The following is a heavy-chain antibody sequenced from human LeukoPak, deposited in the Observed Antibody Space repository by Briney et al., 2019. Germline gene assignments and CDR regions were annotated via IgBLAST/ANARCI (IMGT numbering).Heavy chain of an antibody. CDR2: ILPGDSNT. CDR3: ARHGVYYDSSGNRGYYGMDV. V-gene: IGHV5-51*07. CDR1: GYSFTSDW. D-gene: IGHD3-22*01. Sequence: GTSLKISCKGSGYSFTSDWIAWVHQLPEKGQELMGIILPGDSNTRYSPTFQGQVTISADKSHSTAYLKSSSLEASDTSMYSSARHGVYYDSSGNRGYYGMDVWGQGTTVTVS. J-gene: IGHJ6*02.